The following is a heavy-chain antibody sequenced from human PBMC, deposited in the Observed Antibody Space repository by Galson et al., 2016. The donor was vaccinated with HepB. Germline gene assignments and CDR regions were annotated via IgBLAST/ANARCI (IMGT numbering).Heavy chain of an antibody. Sequence: SVKVSCKASGYTFMNYGISWMRQAPGQGLEWMGWINTYNDNTVHAQKFQARVTMTRDTSISTAYMDLSSLRSDDTAVYYCARVTGYCSGGSCANWFDPWGQGTLVTVSS. J-gene: IGHJ5*02. CDR3: ARVTGYCSGGSCANWFDP. D-gene: IGHD2-15*01. CDR2: INTYNDNT. V-gene: IGHV1-18*01. CDR1: GYTFMNYG.